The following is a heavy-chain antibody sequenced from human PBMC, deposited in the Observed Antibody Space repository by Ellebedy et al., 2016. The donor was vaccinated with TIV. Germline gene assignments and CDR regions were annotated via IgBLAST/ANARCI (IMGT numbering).Heavy chain of an antibody. V-gene: IGHV3-23*01. D-gene: IGHD5-12*01. CDR2: ISGSGGST. J-gene: IGHJ6*02. CDR3: AKDYSGLRGLDV. CDR1: GFTFSSYA. Sequence: GESLKISCAASGFTFSSYAMSWVRQAPGKGLEWVSSISGSGGSTYYADSVKGRFTISRDNSKNTRYRQMNSLRAEDTAVYYCAKDYSGLRGLDVWGQGTTVTVSS.